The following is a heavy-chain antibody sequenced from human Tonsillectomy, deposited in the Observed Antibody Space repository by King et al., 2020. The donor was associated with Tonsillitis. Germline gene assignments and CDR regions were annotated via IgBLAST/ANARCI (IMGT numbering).Heavy chain of an antibody. V-gene: IGHV3-64D*06. CDR1: GCPFSNYA. CDR3: VKGRSGGPSKFDY. D-gene: IGHD3-10*01. CDR2: IGSKGGRT. J-gene: IGHJ4*02. Sequence: VQLVESGGGLVQPGGSLSLSGSASGCPFSNYAMHWVRQAPGKGLAYVSAIGSKGGRTNYADAVKGRFTFSRDNSKNTLYLQMTSLRAEDTAVYDCVKGRSGGPSKFDYWGRGALVTVSS.